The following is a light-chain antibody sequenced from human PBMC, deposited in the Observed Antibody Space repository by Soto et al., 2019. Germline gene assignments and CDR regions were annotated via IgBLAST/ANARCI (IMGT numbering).Light chain of an antibody. V-gene: IGKV3-20*01. CDR3: QQYGSSPRT. CDR2: GAS. J-gene: IGKJ1*01. Sequence: EIVLTQSPATLFLSPGERATLSCRASPSVTNFLAWYQQKPGQAPRLLIYGASSRATGIPDRFSGSGSGTDFTLILSRLEPEDFAMYYCQQYGSSPRTFGQGTKVDTK. CDR1: PSVTNF.